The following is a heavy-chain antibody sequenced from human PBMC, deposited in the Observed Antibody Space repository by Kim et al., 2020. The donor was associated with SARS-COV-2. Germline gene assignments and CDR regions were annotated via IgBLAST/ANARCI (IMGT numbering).Heavy chain of an antibody. CDR1: GFTLSGHW. CDR3: ARGTVHSGMDV. Sequence: GGSLRLSCAASGFTLSGHWMNWVRQAPGKGLLWVSRMRSDGSTTHYADSVKGRFVISRDNAKNTLYLQMNSLRAEDTAVYYCARGTVHSGMDVWGQGTTVTVSS. CDR2: MRSDGSTT. V-gene: IGHV3-74*01. D-gene: IGHD1-1*01. J-gene: IGHJ6*02.